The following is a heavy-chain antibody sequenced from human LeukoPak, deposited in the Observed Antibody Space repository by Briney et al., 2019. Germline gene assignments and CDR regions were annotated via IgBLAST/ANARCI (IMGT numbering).Heavy chain of an antibody. V-gene: IGHV4-4*07. D-gene: IGHD2-15*01. CDR2: IHDNGDS. CDR1: GGSISNYF. J-gene: IGHJ4*02. Sequence: SETLSLTCTVSGGSISNYFWSSIRQPAGKGLEWIGRIHDNGDSNHNPSLKSRVTMSLDTSMNQVSLKLASVTAADTAVYYCARAPSGCGGTCPSDHWGPGTQVTVSS. CDR3: ARAPSGCGGTCPSDH.